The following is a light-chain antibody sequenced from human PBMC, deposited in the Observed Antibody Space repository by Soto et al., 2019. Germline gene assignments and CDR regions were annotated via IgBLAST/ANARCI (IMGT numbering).Light chain of an antibody. CDR2: KAS. Sequence: DIPMTQSPSTLSASVGDRVTITCRASQSISSWLAWYQQKPGKAPKLLIYKASSLESGVPSRFSGSGSGTEFTLTISSLQPDDFATYYCQQYNSYLRTFGQGTKVAI. CDR1: QSISSW. V-gene: IGKV1-5*03. CDR3: QQYNSYLRT. J-gene: IGKJ1*01.